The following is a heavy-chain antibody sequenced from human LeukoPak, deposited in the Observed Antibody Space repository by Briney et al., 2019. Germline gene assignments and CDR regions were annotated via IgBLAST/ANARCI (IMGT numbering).Heavy chain of an antibody. V-gene: IGHV3-11*04. CDR1: GFTFSDYY. CDR2: ISSSGSTI. J-gene: IGHJ4*02. CDR3: ARAVFRDYGSSEGILFDY. Sequence: GGSLRLSCAASGFTFSDYYMSWIRQAPGKGLEWVSYISSSGSTIYYADSVKGRFTISRDNAKNSLYLQMNSLRAEDTAVYYCARAVFRDYGSSEGILFDYWGQGTLVTVSS. D-gene: IGHD3-22*01.